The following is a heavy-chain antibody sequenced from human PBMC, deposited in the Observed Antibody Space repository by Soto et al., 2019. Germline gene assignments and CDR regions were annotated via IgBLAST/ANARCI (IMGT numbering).Heavy chain of an antibody. CDR1: GDGMTGKY. CDR2: INPNSGGT. J-gene: IGHJ4*01. Sequence: GAWKGGGDGMTGKYREGVRPAPGQGLEWMGWINPNSGGTNYAQKFQGWVTMTRDTSISTAYMELSRLRSDDTAVYYCARETGAGYYDSSRYQVRGSFDYWG. V-gene: IGHV1-2*04. D-gene: IGHD3-22*01. CDR3: ARETGAGYYDSSRYQVRGSFDY.